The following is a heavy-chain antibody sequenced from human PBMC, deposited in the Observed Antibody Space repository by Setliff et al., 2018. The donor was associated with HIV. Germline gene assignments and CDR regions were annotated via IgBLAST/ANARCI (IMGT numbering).Heavy chain of an antibody. CDR2: ILSGGTT. Sequence: SETLSLTCSVFGDSINSRSYYWGWIRQSPGQGLEWIGNILSGGTTFYNPSLKSRVSMSVDTSKNQFSLKLSSVTAADTAVYYCARDIQAAGTGWFDPWGQGTLVTVSS. CDR3: ARDIQAAGTGWFDP. CDR1: GDSINSRSYY. J-gene: IGHJ5*02. V-gene: IGHV4-39*02. D-gene: IGHD6-13*01.